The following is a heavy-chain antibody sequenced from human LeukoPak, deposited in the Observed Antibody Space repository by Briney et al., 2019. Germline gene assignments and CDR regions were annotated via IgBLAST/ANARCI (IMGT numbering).Heavy chain of an antibody. V-gene: IGHV3-30*07. J-gene: IGHJ4*02. Sequence: PGKSLRLSCAASGFTFSNYAMHWVRQAPGKGLEWVSLISSGGTYEYYADSAKGRFTISRDNSKNTLYLQLNSLRVEDTAIYYCARGHYDVLAASYKWTPDYWGQGTLVTVSS. D-gene: IGHD3-9*01. CDR2: ISSGGTYE. CDR3: ARGHYDVLAASYKWTPDY. CDR1: GFTFSNYA.